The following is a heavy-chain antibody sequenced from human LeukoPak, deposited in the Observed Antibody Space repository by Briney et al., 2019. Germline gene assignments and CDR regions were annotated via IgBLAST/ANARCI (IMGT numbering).Heavy chain of an antibody. D-gene: IGHD2-2*01. Sequence: GASVKVSCKASGGTFSNYAIRWVRQAPGQGLEWMGGVVPIFSTANYAHKFQGRVTITADTSTSTAYMELSSLRSDDTAVYYCARDRSLYSSTWYVPRDGFDIWGQGTMVTVSS. CDR1: GGTFSNYA. CDR2: VVPIFSTA. V-gene: IGHV1-69*06. CDR3: ARDRSLYSSTWYVPRDGFDI. J-gene: IGHJ3*02.